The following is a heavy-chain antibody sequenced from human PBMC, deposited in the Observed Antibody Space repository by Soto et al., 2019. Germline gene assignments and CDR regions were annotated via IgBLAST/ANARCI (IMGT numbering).Heavy chain of an antibody. CDR1: GGSISSYY. CDR3: ARQDHSSSWPFDY. CDR2: IYYSGST. Sequence: QVQLQESDPGLVKPSETLSLTCTVSGGSISSYYWSWIRQPPGKGLEWIGYIYYSGSTNYNPSLKSRVTISVDTSKNQCSLKLSSVTAADTAVYYCARQDHSSSWPFDYWGQGTLVTVSS. V-gene: IGHV4-59*08. D-gene: IGHD6-13*01. J-gene: IGHJ4*02.